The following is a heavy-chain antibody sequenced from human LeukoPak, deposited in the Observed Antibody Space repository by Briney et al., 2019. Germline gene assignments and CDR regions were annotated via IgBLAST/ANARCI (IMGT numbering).Heavy chain of an antibody. V-gene: IGHV3-74*01. CDR3: ARGRAGYYFDAFDI. CDR2: MNSDGSTT. D-gene: IGHD3-22*01. Sequence: PGGSLRLSCAASGFTFSSYWMYWVRQAPGKGLVWVSRMNSDGSTTNYADSVKGRFIISRDNAKNTPYLQMNSLRAEDTAVYYCARGRAGYYFDAFDIWGQGTMVTVSS. CDR1: GFTFSSYW. J-gene: IGHJ3*02.